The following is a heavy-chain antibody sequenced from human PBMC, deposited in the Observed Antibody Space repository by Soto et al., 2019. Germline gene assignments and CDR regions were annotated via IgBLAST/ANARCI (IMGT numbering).Heavy chain of an antibody. Sequence: QVKLVQSGTEVKKPGASMKVSCKASGYSFATSGISWVRQAPGQGLEWMGWISADNGNTNYDQKLQDRIIMTTDTSTTTAYLEVRSLTSDDTAIYYCARAGQYYDSSGYADWGQGTLVTVSS. V-gene: IGHV1-18*01. CDR3: ARAGQYYDSSGYAD. CDR1: GYSFATSG. J-gene: IGHJ4*02. D-gene: IGHD3-22*01. CDR2: ISADNGNT.